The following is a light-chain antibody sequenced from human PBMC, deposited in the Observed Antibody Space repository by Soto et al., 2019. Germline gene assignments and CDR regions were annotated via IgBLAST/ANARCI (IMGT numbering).Light chain of an antibody. Sequence: DIQMTQSPSSLSASVGDGVTITCRATQDISNYLAWYQQRPGKVPKLLIYGASILQSGVPSRFRGSGSGTDFTLTISSLQPEDVATYYCQKYNSAPTWTFGQGTKVQIK. CDR2: GAS. V-gene: IGKV1-27*01. CDR1: QDISNY. J-gene: IGKJ1*01. CDR3: QKYNSAPTWT.